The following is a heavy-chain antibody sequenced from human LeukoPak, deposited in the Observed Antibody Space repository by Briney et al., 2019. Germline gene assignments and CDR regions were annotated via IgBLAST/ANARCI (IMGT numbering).Heavy chain of an antibody. CDR1: GYTLTELS. CDR2: FDPEDGET. Sequence: GASVKVSCKVSGYTLTELSMHWVRQAPGKGLEWMGGFDPEDGETIYAQKFQGRVTITTDESTSTAYMELSSLRSEDTAVYYCARVGSGSYGSAEYFQHWGQGTLVTVSS. CDR3: ARVGSGSYGSAEYFQH. V-gene: IGHV1-24*01. J-gene: IGHJ1*01. D-gene: IGHD1-26*01.